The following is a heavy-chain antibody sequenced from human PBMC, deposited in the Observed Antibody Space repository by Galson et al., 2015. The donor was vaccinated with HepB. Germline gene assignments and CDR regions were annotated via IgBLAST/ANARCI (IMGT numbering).Heavy chain of an antibody. CDR1: GFTFSSYG. V-gene: IGHV3-33*06. CDR2: IWYDGSNK. J-gene: IGHJ2*01. CDR3: AKGVTIGSNWYFDL. D-gene: IGHD4-11*01. Sequence: SLRLSCAASGFTFSSYGMHWVRQAPGKGLEWVAVIWYDGSNKYYADSVKGRFTISRDNSKNTLYLQMNSLRAEDTAVYYCAKGVTIGSNWYFDLWGRGTLVTVS.